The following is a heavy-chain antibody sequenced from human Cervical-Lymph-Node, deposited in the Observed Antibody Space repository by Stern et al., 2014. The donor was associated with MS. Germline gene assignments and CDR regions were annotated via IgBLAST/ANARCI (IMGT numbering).Heavy chain of an antibody. CDR2: IYPGDSDT. V-gene: IGHV5-51*01. CDR3: AALVRGSYFY. J-gene: IGHJ4*02. Sequence: EVQLVESGAEMKKPGESLKISCKGSGYSFTLYWIGWVRQMPGKGLEWMGIIYPGDSDTRYSPSFHVHVTISSDKSIITASLQWSSLKASDTAMYYCAALVRGSYFYWGQGTLVTVSS. D-gene: IGHD1-26*01. CDR1: GYSFTLYW.